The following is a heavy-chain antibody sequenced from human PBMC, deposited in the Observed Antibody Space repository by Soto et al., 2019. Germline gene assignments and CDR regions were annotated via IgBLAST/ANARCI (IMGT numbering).Heavy chain of an antibody. J-gene: IGHJ4*02. Sequence: QVQLQQSGPGLVKPSQTLSLTCAISGDSVSSNSAAWNWIRQSPSRGLEWLGRTYYRSKWYNDYAVSVKSRITINPDTSKNQFSLQLNSVTPEDTAVYYCARGVDYGSGSYAIKSHTAHFDYWGQGTLVTVSS. D-gene: IGHD3-10*01. CDR1: GDSVSSNSAA. V-gene: IGHV6-1*01. CDR3: ARGVDYGSGSYAIKSHTAHFDY. CDR2: TYYRSKWYN.